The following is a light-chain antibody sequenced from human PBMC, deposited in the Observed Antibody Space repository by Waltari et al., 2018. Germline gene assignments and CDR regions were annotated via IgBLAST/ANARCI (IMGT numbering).Light chain of an antibody. CDR1: QSVSSSY. CDR2: GAS. Sequence: EIVLTQSPGTLSLSPGERPPLSCRASQSVSSSYLAWYQQKPGQAPRLLIYGASSRATGIPDRFSGSGSGTDFTLTISRLEPEDFAVYYCQQYGSSPDTFGQGTKLEIK. J-gene: IGKJ2*01. CDR3: QQYGSSPDT. V-gene: IGKV3-20*01.